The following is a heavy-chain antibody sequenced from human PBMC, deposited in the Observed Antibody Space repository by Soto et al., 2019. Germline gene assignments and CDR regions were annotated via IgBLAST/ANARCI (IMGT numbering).Heavy chain of an antibody. CDR1: GFSLSTSGVG. D-gene: IGHD6-13*01. CDR3: AHSIAYSSSWWLAFDI. Sequence: GPTLVNPTQTLTLTCTFSGFSLSTSGVGVGWIRQPPGKALEWLALIYWNDDKRYSPSLKSRLTITKDTSKNQVVLTMTNMDPVDTATYYCAHSIAYSSSWWLAFDIWGQGTMVTVSS. V-gene: IGHV2-5*01. CDR2: IYWNDDK. J-gene: IGHJ3*02.